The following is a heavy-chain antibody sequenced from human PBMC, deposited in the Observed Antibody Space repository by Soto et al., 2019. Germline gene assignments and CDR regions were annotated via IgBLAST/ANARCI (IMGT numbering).Heavy chain of an antibody. CDR2: INWNSRSI. V-gene: IGHV3-9*01. CDR3: AKDRRAMNWYFDL. J-gene: IGHJ2*01. CDR1: GFTFDDFA. Sequence: EVQLVESGGGLGQPGTSLRLSCAASGFTFDDFAMHWVRQAPGKGLEWVAGINWNSRSIDYADSVKGRFIISRDNAKKSIYLQLNTLRTEDTAFYYCAKDRRAMNWYFDLWGRGTRVVVSS.